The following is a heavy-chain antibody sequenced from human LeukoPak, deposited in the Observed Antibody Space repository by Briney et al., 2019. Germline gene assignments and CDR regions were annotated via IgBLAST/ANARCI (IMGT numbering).Heavy chain of an antibody. J-gene: IGHJ4*02. CDR2: RYETGST. D-gene: IGHD3-22*01. CDR3: ARHYGLNYYDSTALEY. V-gene: IGHV4-39*01. CDR1: GDSISRSAFY. Sequence: SETLSLTCSISGDSISRSAFYWGWIRQPPRKGLEWIGSRYETGSTFQNPSLKSRVTIAVDTSKNQFSLNLTSVTAADTAVYFCARHYGLNYYDSTALEYWGQGILVTVSS.